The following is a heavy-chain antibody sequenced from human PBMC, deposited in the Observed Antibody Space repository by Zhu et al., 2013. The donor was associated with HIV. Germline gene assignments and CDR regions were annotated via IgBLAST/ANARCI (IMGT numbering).Heavy chain of an antibody. J-gene: IGHJ3*02. V-gene: IGHV1-58*02. D-gene: IGHD1-20*01. CDR3: AACAKYNWNTDDAFDI. CDR2: IVVGSGNT. Sequence: QMQLVQSGPEVKKPGTSVKFSCKASGFTFTSSAMQWVRQARGQRLEWIGWIVVGSGNTNYAQKFQERVTITRDMSTSTAYMELSSLRSEDTAVYYCAACAKYNWNTDDAFDIWGQGTMVTVSS. CDR1: GFTFTSSA.